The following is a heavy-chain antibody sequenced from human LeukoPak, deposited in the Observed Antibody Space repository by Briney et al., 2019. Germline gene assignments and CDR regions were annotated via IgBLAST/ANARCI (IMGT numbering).Heavy chain of an antibody. CDR2: IYWDDDK. V-gene: IGHV2-5*02. CDR1: GFSLSTSGLG. Sequence: KLSGPTLVKPTQTLTLTCTFSGFSLSTSGLGVGWIRQPPGKALEWLAFIYWDDDKYYSPFPKSRLTITKDTSKNQVVLSMTNMDPVDTATYFCAHANYYSYFMDVWGKGTTVTVSS. CDR3: AHANYYSYFMDV. J-gene: IGHJ6*03.